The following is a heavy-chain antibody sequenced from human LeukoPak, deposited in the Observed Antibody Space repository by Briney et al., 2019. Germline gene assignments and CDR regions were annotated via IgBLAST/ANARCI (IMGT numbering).Heavy chain of an antibody. V-gene: IGHV3-33*06. D-gene: IGHD3-10*01. CDR1: GFTFSSYG. J-gene: IGHJ4*02. CDR3: AKDPAYYGSGSYYKPLSYFDY. CDR2: IWYDGSNK. Sequence: GGSLRLSCAASGFTFSSYGMHWVRQAPGKGLEWVAVIWYDGSNKYYADSVKGRFTISRDNSKNTLYLQMNSLRAEDTAVYYCAKDPAYYGSGSYYKPLSYFDYWGQGTLVTVSS.